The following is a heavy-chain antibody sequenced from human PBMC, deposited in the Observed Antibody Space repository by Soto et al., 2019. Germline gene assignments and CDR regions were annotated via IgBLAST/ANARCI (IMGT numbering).Heavy chain of an antibody. Sequence: SETLSLTCTVSGGSITSDYSCWSWIRQPPGEGLEWIGHIFDSGTTYTNPSLRSQVAISLDTSKNHFSLTLSSVTAADTAVYYCARLGGYCSGTSTSCYGFYGMEVWGQGTTVTVSS. D-gene: IGHD2-2*01. CDR3: ARLGGYCSGTSTSCYGFYGMEV. CDR1: GGSITSDYSC. J-gene: IGHJ6*02. CDR2: IFDSGTT. V-gene: IGHV4-30-4*01.